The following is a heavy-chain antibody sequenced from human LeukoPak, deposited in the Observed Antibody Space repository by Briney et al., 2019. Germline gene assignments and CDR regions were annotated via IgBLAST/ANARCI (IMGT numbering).Heavy chain of an antibody. Sequence: PGESLKISCKGSGYSFTSYWIGWVRQMPGKGLEWMGIIYPGDSDTRYSPSFQGQVTISADKSISTAYLQWSSLKASDTAMYYCASPRQKREYSSSYDAFDIWGQGTMVTVS. CDR2: IYPGDSDT. CDR3: ASPRQKREYSSSYDAFDI. CDR1: GYSFTSYW. V-gene: IGHV5-51*01. D-gene: IGHD6-6*01. J-gene: IGHJ3*02.